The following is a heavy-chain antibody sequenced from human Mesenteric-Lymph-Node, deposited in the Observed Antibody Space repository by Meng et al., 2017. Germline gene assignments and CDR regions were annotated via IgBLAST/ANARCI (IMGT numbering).Heavy chain of an antibody. D-gene: IGHD3-3*01. Sequence: PLVDSAGGLVKPGWSLRLACAASGFTFSSSWMHWVRQAPGKGLVWVSRINSDESSTSYADSVKGRFTISRDIAKNTLYLQMNSLRAEDTAVYYCARDRTQAFWSCDSSLDFWGQGTLVTVSS. CDR3: ARDRTQAFWSCDSSLDF. CDR1: GFTFSSSW. CDR2: INSDESST. J-gene: IGHJ4*02. V-gene: IGHV3-74*01.